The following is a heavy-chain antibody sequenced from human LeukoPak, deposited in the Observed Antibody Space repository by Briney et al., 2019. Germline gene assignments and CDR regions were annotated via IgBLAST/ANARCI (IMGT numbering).Heavy chain of an antibody. CDR1: GGSISSYY. D-gene: IGHD6-19*01. CDR3: AREVVAGTNH. CDR2: IYYSGST. Sequence: TASETLSLTCTVSGGSISSYYWSWIRQPPGKGLEWIGYIYYSGSTNYNPSLKSRVTISVDTSKNQLSLKLNSVTAADTAVYYCAREVVAGTNHWGQGTLVTVSP. J-gene: IGHJ4*02. V-gene: IGHV4-59*12.